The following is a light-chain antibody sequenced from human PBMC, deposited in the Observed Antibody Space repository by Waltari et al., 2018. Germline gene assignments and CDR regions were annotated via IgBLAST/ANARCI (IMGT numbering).Light chain of an antibody. CDR3: SSYAGSNNFVV. CDR2: EVT. V-gene: IGLV2-8*01. CDR1: SSDIGGYDY. Sequence: QSALPQPPSASGSPGQSVTISCTGTSSDIGGYDYVSWYQQHPGKAPKLIIYEVTKRPSGVPGRFSGSKSGDTASLTVSGLQAEDEADYYCSSYAGSNNFVVFGGGTKVTVL. J-gene: IGLJ2*01.